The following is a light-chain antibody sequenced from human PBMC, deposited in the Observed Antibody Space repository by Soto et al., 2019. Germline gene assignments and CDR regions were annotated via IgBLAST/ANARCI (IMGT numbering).Light chain of an antibody. CDR2: DVS. CDR3: SSYTSSSTFYV. CDR1: SSDVGGYNY. Sequence: QSALTQPASVSGSPGQSITISCTGTSSDVGGYNYVSWYQQHPAKAPKLMIYDVSNRPSGVSNRFSGSKSGNTASLTISGLQAEDVADYDCSSYTSSSTFYVFGTGTKLTVL. V-gene: IGLV2-14*01. J-gene: IGLJ1*01.